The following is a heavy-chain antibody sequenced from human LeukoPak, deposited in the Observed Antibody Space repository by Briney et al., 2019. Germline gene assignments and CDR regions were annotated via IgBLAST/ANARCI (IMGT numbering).Heavy chain of an antibody. CDR3: ARDSTGGSYFPLDF. J-gene: IGHJ4*02. CDR1: GYTFTAYY. Sequence: ASVKVSCKASGYTFTAYYMHGVRQAPGQGLEWMGWIHPNSGATNYAQKFQGRVTMTRDTSINTAYMDLSSLKSDDTAVYYCARDSTGGSYFPLDFWGQGTLVTVSS. CDR2: IHPNSGAT. V-gene: IGHV1-2*02. D-gene: IGHD2/OR15-2a*01.